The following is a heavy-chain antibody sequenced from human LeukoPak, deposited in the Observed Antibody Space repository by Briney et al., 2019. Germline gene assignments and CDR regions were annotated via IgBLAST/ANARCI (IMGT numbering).Heavy chain of an antibody. Sequence: GGSLRLSCAASGFTFSSYSMNWVRQAPGKGPEWISYISPSSDTIKYADSVRGRFTISRDNAKNSLHLQVNSLRAEDTAVYYCAKDGGFWSGYGPPYFDYWGQGNLVTVSS. CDR3: AKDGGFWSGYGPPYFDY. CDR2: ISPSSDTI. D-gene: IGHD3-3*01. J-gene: IGHJ4*02. CDR1: GFTFSSYS. V-gene: IGHV3-48*04.